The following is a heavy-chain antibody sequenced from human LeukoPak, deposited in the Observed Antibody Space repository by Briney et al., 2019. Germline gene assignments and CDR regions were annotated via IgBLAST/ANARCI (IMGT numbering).Heavy chain of an antibody. D-gene: IGHD4-17*01. CDR2: ITGNGNTI. J-gene: IGHJ4*02. Sequence: RGSLRLSCAASGFTFSSYSMNWVRQAPGKGLEWVSYITGNGNTIYYADSVKGRFTISKDNAKNSLYLQMNSLRNEDTAVYYCARGRYGDYYFDYWGQGTLFTVSS. CDR3: ARGRYGDYYFDY. V-gene: IGHV3-48*02. CDR1: GFTFSSYS.